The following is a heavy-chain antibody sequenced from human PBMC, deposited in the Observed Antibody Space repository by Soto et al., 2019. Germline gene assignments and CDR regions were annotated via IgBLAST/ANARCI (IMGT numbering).Heavy chain of an antibody. Sequence: PGGSLRLSCAASGFTFSSYAMSWVRQAPGKGLEWVSAISGSGGSTYYADSVKGRFTISRDNSKNTLYLQMGSLRAEDMAVYYWARKAKHKWELLRGGPSDYWGQGTLVTVSS. CDR2: ISGSGGST. CDR1: GFTFSSYA. J-gene: IGHJ4*02. D-gene: IGHD1-26*01. V-gene: IGHV3-23*01. CDR3: ARKAKHKWELLRGGPSDY.